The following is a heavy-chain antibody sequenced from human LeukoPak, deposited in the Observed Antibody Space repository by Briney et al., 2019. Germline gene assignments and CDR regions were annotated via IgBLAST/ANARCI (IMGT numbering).Heavy chain of an antibody. Sequence: GGSLRLSCAASGFTFSTYAMHWVRQAPGRALEWVAVISYDGGNKQYADSVKGRFIISRDNSKNTLYLQMNSLRAEDTAVYYCAKVWVDDDYWGQGTLVTVSS. CDR1: GFTFSTYA. CDR3: AKVWVDDDY. CDR2: ISYDGGNK. J-gene: IGHJ4*02. D-gene: IGHD1-26*01. V-gene: IGHV3-30*18.